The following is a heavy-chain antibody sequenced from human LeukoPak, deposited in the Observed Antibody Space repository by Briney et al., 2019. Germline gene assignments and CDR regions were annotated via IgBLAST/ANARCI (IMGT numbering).Heavy chain of an antibody. CDR3: ARGRYYGPVDY. Sequence: SETLSLTCAVYGGSFSGYYWSWIRQPPGKGLEWIGEINHSGSTNYNLSLKSRVTISVDTSKNQFSLKLSSVTAADTAVYYCARGRYYGPVDYWGQGTLVTVSS. CDR2: INHSGST. V-gene: IGHV4-34*01. J-gene: IGHJ4*02. D-gene: IGHD3-10*01. CDR1: GGSFSGYY.